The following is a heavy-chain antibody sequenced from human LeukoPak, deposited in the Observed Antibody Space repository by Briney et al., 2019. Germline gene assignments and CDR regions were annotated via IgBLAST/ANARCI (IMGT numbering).Heavy chain of an antibody. Sequence: SETLSLTCTVSGGSISTYFWSWIRQPAGEGPEWIGRIDSGGSANYNPSLKSRVTISVDTSKNQFSLKLSSVTAADTAVYYCASYRNYYDSSGYLNDAFDIWGQGTMVTVSS. D-gene: IGHD3-22*01. V-gene: IGHV4-4*07. CDR1: GGSISTYF. CDR2: IDSGGSA. CDR3: ASYRNYYDSSGYLNDAFDI. J-gene: IGHJ3*02.